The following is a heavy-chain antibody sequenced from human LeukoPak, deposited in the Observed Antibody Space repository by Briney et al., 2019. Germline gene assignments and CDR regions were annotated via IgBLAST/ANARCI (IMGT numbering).Heavy chain of an antibody. CDR1: GFTFDDYG. J-gene: IGHJ4*02. CDR3: AREGKGDYYDSSGYYFL. CDR2: INWNGGST. Sequence: GGSLRLSCAPSGFTFDDYGMSCVRHAPGKGLEWVSGINWNGGSTLYADSVKGRFTISRDNAKNSLYLQMNSLRAEDTALYYCAREGKGDYYDSSGYYFLWGQGTLVTVSS. V-gene: IGHV3-20*04. D-gene: IGHD3-22*01.